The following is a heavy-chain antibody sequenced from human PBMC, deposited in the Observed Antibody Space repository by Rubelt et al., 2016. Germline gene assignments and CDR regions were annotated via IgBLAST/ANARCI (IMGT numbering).Heavy chain of an antibody. V-gene: IGHV3-48*04. D-gene: IGHD7-27*01. Sequence: GKGLEWVSYISSSSSTIYYADSVKGRFTISRDNAKNSPYLQMNSLRAEDTAVYYCARDGTGDIDYWGQGTLVTVSS. CDR2: ISSSSSTI. CDR3: ARDGTGDIDY. J-gene: IGHJ4*02.